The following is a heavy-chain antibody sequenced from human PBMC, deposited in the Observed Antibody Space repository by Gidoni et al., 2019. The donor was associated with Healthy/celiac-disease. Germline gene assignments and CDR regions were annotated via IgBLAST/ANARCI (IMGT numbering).Heavy chain of an antibody. CDR2: ISSSSSTI. V-gene: IGHV3-48*01. Sequence: EVQLVESVGGLVQPGGALRPSWPASGFTFSSYSMNWVRQAPGKGLEWVSYISSSSSTIYYADSVKGRFTISRDNAKNSLYLQMNSLRAEDTAVYYCATFSHDYWAFDIWGQGTMVTVSS. CDR1: GFTFSSYS. D-gene: IGHD4-17*01. CDR3: ATFSHDYWAFDI. J-gene: IGHJ3*02.